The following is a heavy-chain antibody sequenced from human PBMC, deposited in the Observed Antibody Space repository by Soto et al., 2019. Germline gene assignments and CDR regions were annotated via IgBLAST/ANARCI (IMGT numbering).Heavy chain of an antibody. CDR3: AKSPGMYYYDSSGYYHYDY. CDR1: GFTFSSYG. V-gene: IGHV3-23*01. J-gene: IGHJ4*02. D-gene: IGHD3-22*01. Sequence: PGGSLRLSCAASGFTFSSYGISWIRLSPGKGLEWVSVISGGGDTTYYTPSVKGRFTISRDDFRNTLYLLMNSLRAEDTAIYYCAKSPGMYYYDSSGYYHYDYWGQGTLVTVSS. CDR2: ISGGGDTT.